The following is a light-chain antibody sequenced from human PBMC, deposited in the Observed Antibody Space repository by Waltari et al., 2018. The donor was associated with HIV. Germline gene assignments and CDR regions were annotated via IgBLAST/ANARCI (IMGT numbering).Light chain of an antibody. V-gene: IGLV3-1*01. CDR1: VLADRY. CDR3: QVWDGKTVI. Sequence: SSDLTQAPSVSVSPGQTASITCSGNVLADRYVSWYQQKPGQSPVVVIYQDIHRRSGGPGRFSGSSSWNTAPLTLSAAQPLDEADYYCQVWDGKTVIFGGGTKLTVL. CDR2: QDI. J-gene: IGLJ2*01.